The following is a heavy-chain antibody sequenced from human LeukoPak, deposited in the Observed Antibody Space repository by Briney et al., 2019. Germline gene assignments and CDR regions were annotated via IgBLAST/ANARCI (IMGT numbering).Heavy chain of an antibody. CDR3: VRGAYIPDS. Sequence: SETLSLTCTVSGGSISSYYWSWIRQPPGKGLEWIGYIYHSGSTNYNPSLESRVTMYVDTSKNQISLKLSSVTAADTAVYYCVRGAYIPDSWGQGTLVTVSS. CDR1: GGSISSYY. V-gene: IGHV4-59*01. J-gene: IGHJ4*02. D-gene: IGHD3-16*01. CDR2: IYHSGST.